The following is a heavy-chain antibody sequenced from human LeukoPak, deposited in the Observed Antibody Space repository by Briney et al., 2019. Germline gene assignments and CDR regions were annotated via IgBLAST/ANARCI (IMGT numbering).Heavy chain of an antibody. V-gene: IGHV3-73*01. CDR3: LRHSTVTTVDYFDY. Sequence: AGSLRLSCAASGGTFSGSAMHWIRQASGKGLEWVGRIRSKANNYATAYPASVKGRLTISRDDSKNTAYLQMNSLKTEDTAMYYCLRHSTVTTVDYFDYWGQGTLVTVSS. CDR2: IRSKANNYAT. CDR1: GGTFSGSA. J-gene: IGHJ4*02. D-gene: IGHD4-17*01.